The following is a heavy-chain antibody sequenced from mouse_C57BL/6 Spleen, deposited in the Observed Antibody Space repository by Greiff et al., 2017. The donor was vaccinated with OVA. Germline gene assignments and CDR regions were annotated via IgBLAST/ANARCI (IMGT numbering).Heavy chain of an antibody. Sequence: QVQLQQSGAELVRPGTSVKVSCTASGYAFTNYLIEWVKQRPGQGLEWIGVINPGSGGTNYNEKFKGKATLTADKSSSTAYMQLSSLTSEDSAVYFCAREGDYDEGLYYYDYWGQGTTLTVSS. CDR1: GYAFTNYL. J-gene: IGHJ2*01. CDR2: INPGSGGT. CDR3: AREGDYDEGLYYYDY. V-gene: IGHV1-54*01. D-gene: IGHD2-4*01.